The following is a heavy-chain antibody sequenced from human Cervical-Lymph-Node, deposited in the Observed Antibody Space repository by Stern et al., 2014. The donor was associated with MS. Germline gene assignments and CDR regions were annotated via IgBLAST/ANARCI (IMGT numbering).Heavy chain of an antibody. CDR1: GFSLSNARMG. CDR2: IFSDEEK. V-gene: IGHV2-26*01. CDR3: ARSRGPYCSGGSCGRYYFDY. J-gene: IGHJ4*02. Sequence: QVTLKESGPVLVKPTETLTLTCTVSGFSLSNARMGVSWIRQPPGKALEWLAHIFSDEEKPYSTSLKSRLTISKDASKSQVVLTMTNMDPVDTATYYCARSRGPYCSGGSCGRYYFDYWGQGTLVTVSS. D-gene: IGHD2-15*01.